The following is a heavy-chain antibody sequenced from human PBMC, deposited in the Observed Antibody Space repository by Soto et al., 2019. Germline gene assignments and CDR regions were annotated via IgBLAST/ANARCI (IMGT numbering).Heavy chain of an antibody. Sequence: QVQLVESGGGVVQPGRSLRLSCAASGFTFSSYAMHWVRQAPGKGLEWVAVISYDGSNKYYADSVKGRFTISRDNSKNTLYLQMNSPRAEDTAVYYCARDDHMIVVVGGFDYWGQGTLVTVSS. CDR1: GFTFSSYA. D-gene: IGHD3-22*01. J-gene: IGHJ4*02. V-gene: IGHV3-30-3*01. CDR2: ISYDGSNK. CDR3: ARDDHMIVVVGGFDY.